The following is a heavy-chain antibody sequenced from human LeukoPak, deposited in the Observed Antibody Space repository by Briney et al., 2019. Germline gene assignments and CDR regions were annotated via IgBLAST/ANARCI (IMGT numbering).Heavy chain of an antibody. CDR3: TREGDFDY. Sequence: GGSLRLSCAASGFNCNTYAMHWVRQAPGQGLEWVAFMRPDGSDRFYADSVKGRFTISRDNSKNTLYLQMDSLRPEDTAMYYCTREGDFDYWGQGTLVTVSS. CDR2: MRPDGSDR. D-gene: IGHD1-26*01. J-gene: IGHJ4*02. CDR1: GFNCNTYA. V-gene: IGHV3-30*02.